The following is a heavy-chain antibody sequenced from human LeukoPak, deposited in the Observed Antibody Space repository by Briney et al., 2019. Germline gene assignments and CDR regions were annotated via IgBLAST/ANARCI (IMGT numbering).Heavy chain of an antibody. CDR1: GFTFSSYA. J-gene: IGHJ6*02. D-gene: IGHD3-10*01. CDR2: ISGSGGST. V-gene: IGHV3-23*01. Sequence: GGSLRLSCAASGFTFSSYAMSWVRQAPGKGLERVSAISGSGGSTYYAESVKGRFTISRDNSKNTLYLQLNSLRAEDTAVYYCARDQLYYLGSGSLTVGPFHGMDVWGQGTTVTVS. CDR3: ARDQLYYLGSGSLTVGPFHGMDV.